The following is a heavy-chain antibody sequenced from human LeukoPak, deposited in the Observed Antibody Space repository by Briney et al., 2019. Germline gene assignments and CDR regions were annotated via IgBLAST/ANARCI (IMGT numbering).Heavy chain of an antibody. CDR2: IDSGGST. CDR1: GFTVSSNY. Sequence: PGVSLRLSCAASGFTVSSNYMSWVRQAPGKGLEWVSVIDSGGSTYYADSVKGRFTISRDNSKNTLYLQMNSLRAEDTAVYYCARAKGYSYVWFDPWGQGTLVTVSS. J-gene: IGHJ5*02. CDR3: ARAKGYSYVWFDP. V-gene: IGHV3-66*01. D-gene: IGHD5-18*01.